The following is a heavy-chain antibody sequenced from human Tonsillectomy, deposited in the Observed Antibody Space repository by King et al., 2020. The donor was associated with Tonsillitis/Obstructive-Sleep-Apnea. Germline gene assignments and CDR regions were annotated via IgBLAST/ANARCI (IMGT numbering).Heavy chain of an antibody. V-gene: IGHV3-33*01. J-gene: IGHJ4*02. Sequence: VQLVESGGGVVQPGRSLRLSCAASGLTFRSYGMHWVRQAPGKGLEYVAVISHDGSNKDYADSVKGRFTISRDNSKNTLYLQMNSLRAEDTAVYFCARDYNWGMFDYWGQGTLVTVSS. D-gene: IGHD1-20*01. CDR2: ISHDGSNK. CDR3: ARDYNWGMFDY. CDR1: GLTFRSYG.